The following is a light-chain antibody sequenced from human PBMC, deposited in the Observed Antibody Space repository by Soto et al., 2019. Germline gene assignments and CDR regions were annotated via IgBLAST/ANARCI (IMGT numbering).Light chain of an antibody. V-gene: IGLV2-14*01. CDR1: SSDIGDYAY. CDR3: SSYTSSNSIL. CDR2: EVS. Sequence: QSVLTQPASVSGSPGQSITISCTGSSSDIGDYAYVSWYQQHPDKAPKLMIYEVSNRPSGVSNRFSGSKSGNTASLTIPGLLAEDEADYYCSSYTSSNSILFGGGTK. J-gene: IGLJ3*02.